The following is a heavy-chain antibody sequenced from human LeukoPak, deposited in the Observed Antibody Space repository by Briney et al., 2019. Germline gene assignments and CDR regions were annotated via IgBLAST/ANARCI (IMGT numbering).Heavy chain of an antibody. CDR1: AFTFSSYA. V-gene: IGHV3-23*01. CDR3: ARVGVFTSIGAYWYFDL. D-gene: IGHD3-16*01. CDR2: ISGSGGNT. J-gene: IGHJ2*01. Sequence: GGSLRLSCAASAFTFSSYAMSWVRQAPGKGLEWVSAISGSGGNTYYADSVKGRFTFSRDNSKNTLYLQMNSLRAEDTAVYYCARVGVFTSIGAYWYFDLWGRGTLVTVSS.